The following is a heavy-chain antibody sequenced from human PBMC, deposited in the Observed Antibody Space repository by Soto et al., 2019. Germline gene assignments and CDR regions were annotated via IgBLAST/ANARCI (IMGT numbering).Heavy chain of an antibody. Sequence: QVQLQESGPGLVKPSQTLSLTCTVSGGSISSGDYYWSWIRQPPGKGLEWIGYVYYSGSTYYNPSLKSRVTISVDTSNNQFSLKLSSVTAAAPAVYYCAIYGDNSVYFDYWGQGTLVTVSS. CDR2: VYYSGST. D-gene: IGHD4-17*01. J-gene: IGHJ4*02. CDR3: AIYGDNSVYFDY. V-gene: IGHV4-30-4*01. CDR1: GGSISSGDYY.